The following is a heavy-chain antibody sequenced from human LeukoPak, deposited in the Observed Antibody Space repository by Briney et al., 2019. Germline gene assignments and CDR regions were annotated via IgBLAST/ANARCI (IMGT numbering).Heavy chain of an antibody. J-gene: IGHJ3*02. D-gene: IGHD2-15*01. V-gene: IGHV1-2*02. CDR3: AREGGRYCSGGSCYSGAFDI. CDR1: GYTFTGYY. Sequence: ASVKVSCKASGYTFTGYYMHWLRQAPGQGLEWMGWINPNSGGTNYAQKFQGRVTMTRDTSISTAYMELSRLRSDDTAVYYCAREGGRYCSGGSCYSGAFDIWGQGTMVTVSS. CDR2: INPNSGGT.